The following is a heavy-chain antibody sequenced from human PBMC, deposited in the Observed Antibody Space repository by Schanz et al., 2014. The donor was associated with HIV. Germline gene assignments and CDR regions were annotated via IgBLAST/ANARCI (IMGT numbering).Heavy chain of an antibody. CDR3: TINQYQLLPFDY. Sequence: QAQLVQSGAEVKKPGASVKASCKASGYSFTGYYIHWVRQAPGQGPEWMGYIKPNSGDTFYAQKFRGRVTMTRDTSMSTASVELSRLRSDDTAVYFCTINQYQLLPFDYWGQGTLVSVSS. J-gene: IGHJ4*02. D-gene: IGHD2-2*01. V-gene: IGHV1-2*02. CDR1: GYSFTGYY. CDR2: IKPNSGDT.